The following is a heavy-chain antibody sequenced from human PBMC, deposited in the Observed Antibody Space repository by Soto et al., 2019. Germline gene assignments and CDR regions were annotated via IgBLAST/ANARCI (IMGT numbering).Heavy chain of an antibody. J-gene: IGHJ4*02. CDR1: GFTFSNYW. CDR2: IKQDGSAK. CDR3: AGGTGWVHDY. D-gene: IGHD1-1*01. Sequence: EVQLVESGGGLVQPGGSLRLSCAGSGFTFSNYWMNWVRQTPGKGLEWVANIKQDGSAKNYVESVKGRFTISRDNAKNVLYLQTNSRRAEDRAVYYCAGGTGWVHDYWGQGTLVTVSS. V-gene: IGHV3-7*04.